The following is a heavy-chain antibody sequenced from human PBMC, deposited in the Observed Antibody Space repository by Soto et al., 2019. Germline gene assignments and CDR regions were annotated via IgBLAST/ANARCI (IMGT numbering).Heavy chain of an antibody. CDR1: GYIFTSHG. CDR2: ISTYNGIT. V-gene: IGHV1-18*01. CDR3: ARDSGQGLVSD. Sequence: QVQLVQSGAEVKKPGASVKVSCKASGYIFTSHGISWVRQAPGQGLEGMGRISTYNGITKYAQKPQGRVIMTTDTTAKIAYMELRSLRSDDTAAYYYARDSGQGLVSDWGQGTLVTVSS. D-gene: IGHD6-19*01. J-gene: IGHJ1*01.